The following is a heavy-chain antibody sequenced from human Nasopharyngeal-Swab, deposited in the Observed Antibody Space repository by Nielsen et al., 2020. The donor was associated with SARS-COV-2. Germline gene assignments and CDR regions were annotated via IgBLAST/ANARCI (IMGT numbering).Heavy chain of an antibody. CDR2: ISSSSSTI. V-gene: IGHV3-48*03. J-gene: IGHJ3*02. Sequence: VRQAPGNGLEWVSYISSSSSTIYYADSVKGRFTISRDNAKNSLYLQMNSLRAEDTAVYYCARRAGHEAFDIWGQGTMVTVSS. D-gene: IGHD6-13*01. CDR3: ARRAGHEAFDI.